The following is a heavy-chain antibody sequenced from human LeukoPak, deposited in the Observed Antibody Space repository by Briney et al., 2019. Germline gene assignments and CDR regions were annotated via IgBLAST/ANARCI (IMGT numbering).Heavy chain of an antibody. CDR1: GFTFSTYW. CDR3: ASGQQLGN. D-gene: IGHD6-13*01. V-gene: IGHV3-74*01. J-gene: IGHJ4*02. Sequence: GGSLRLSCVASGFTFSTYWMHWVRQVPGKGLVWVSRVNSDGSSTTYADSVRGRFSISRDNAKNTLYLQMDSLRAEDTAVYYCASGQQLGNWGQGTLVTVSS. CDR2: VNSDGSST.